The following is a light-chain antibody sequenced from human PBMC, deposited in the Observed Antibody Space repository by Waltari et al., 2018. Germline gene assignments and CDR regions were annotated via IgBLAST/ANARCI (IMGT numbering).Light chain of an antibody. CDR1: QSIYSW. J-gene: IGKJ4*01. CDR3: QQYNSYSPVT. Sequence: DIQLTQSPSTLSASVGDRVTITCRASQSIYSWLAWYQQKPEKAPKLLIYRASSLESGGPSRFSGSGSGTEFTLTISSLQPDDLATYYCQQYNSYSPVTFGGGTKVEIK. CDR2: RAS. V-gene: IGKV1-5*03.